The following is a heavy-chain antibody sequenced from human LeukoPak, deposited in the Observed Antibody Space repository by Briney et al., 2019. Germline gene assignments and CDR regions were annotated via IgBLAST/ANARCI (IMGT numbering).Heavy chain of an antibody. D-gene: IGHD3-10*01. V-gene: IGHV1-46*01. J-gene: IGHJ3*02. CDR3: ARVRDDAFDI. Sequence: ASVKVSCKASGYRFTRYYIHWVRQAPGQGLEWMGIVNPSGGSTTYAQKFQGRVTMTRDTSTSTVYMELSSLRSEDTAVYYCARVRDDAFDISGQGTMVTVSS. CDR1: GYRFTRYY. CDR2: VNPSGGST.